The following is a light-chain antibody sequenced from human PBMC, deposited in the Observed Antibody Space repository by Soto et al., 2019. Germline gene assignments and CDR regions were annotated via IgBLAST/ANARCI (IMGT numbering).Light chain of an antibody. CDR1: TGAVTSGYY. CDR3: LRYYGGAS. V-gene: IGLV7-43*01. CDR2: STS. J-gene: IGLJ2*01. Sequence: QAVVTQDPSLTVSPGGTVTLTCASGTGAVTSGYYPNWFQQKPGQAPRPLIYSTSHKHSWTPARFSGSLLGGKAALTLSGVQPEDEAEYYCLRYYGGASFGGGTKLTVL.